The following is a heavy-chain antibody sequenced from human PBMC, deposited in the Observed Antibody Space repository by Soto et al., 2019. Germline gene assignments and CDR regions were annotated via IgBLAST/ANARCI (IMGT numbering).Heavy chain of an antibody. CDR3: ARYCSGGSCSNYDAFDI. D-gene: IGHD2-15*01. CDR2: IYYSGST. Sequence: QVQLQESGPGLVKPSETLSLTCTVSGGSISSYYWSWIRQPPGKGLEWMGYIYYSGSTNYNPSLKSRVTISVDTSKNQFSLKLSSVTAADTAVYYCARYCSGGSCSNYDAFDIWGQGTMVTVSS. CDR1: GGSISSYY. J-gene: IGHJ3*02. V-gene: IGHV4-59*01.